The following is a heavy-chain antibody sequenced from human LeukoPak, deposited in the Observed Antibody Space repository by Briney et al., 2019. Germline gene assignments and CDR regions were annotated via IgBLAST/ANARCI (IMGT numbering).Heavy chain of an antibody. J-gene: IGHJ5*02. V-gene: IGHV1-46*01. CDR1: GYTFTSYY. D-gene: IGHD3-22*01. CDR3: ARDYYDSSGYYP. CDR2: INPSCGST. Sequence: ASVKVSCRASGYTFTSYYMHWVRQAPGQGLEWMGIINPSCGSTSYTPKFQGRVTMSRDMSTSTVYMELSSLRSEDTAVYYCARDYYDSSGYYPWGQGTLVTVSS.